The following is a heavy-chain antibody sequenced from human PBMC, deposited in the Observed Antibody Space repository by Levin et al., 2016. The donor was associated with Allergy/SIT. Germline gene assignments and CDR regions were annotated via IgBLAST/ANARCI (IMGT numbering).Heavy chain of an antibody. D-gene: IGHD6-25*01. CDR2: IFYSGET. CDR3: ARGGLDINKAIDY. J-gene: IGHJ4*02. CDR1: GGSISYGGYY. V-gene: IGHV4-31*03. Sequence: SETLSLTCTVAGGSISYGGYYWSWIRQFPGRGLEWIGYIFYSGETYYNPSLRGRTTISLDTSNNQFSLKLISMTAADTAFYFCARGGLDINKAIDYWGQGALVTVSS.